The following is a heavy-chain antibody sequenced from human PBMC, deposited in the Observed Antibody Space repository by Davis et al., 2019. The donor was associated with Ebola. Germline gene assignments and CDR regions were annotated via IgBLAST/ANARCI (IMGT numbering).Heavy chain of an antibody. CDR3: AKLGYCSGGSCYQPIDY. J-gene: IGHJ4*02. V-gene: IGHV3-23*01. CDR2: ISGSGGST. D-gene: IGHD2-15*01. Sequence: PGGSLRLSCAASGFTFDDYAMHWVRQAPGKGLEWVSAISGSGGSTYYADSVKGRFTISRDNSKNTLYLQMNSLRAEDTAVYYCAKLGYCSGGSCYQPIDYWGQGTLVTVSS. CDR1: GFTFDDYA.